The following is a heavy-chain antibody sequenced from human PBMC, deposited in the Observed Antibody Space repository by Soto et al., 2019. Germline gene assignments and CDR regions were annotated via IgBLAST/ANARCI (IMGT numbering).Heavy chain of an antibody. CDR3: AREISGVDFWSGYRSAPSDYYYYGMDV. Sequence: ASVKVSCKASGYTFTSYYMHWVRQAPGQGLEWMGIINPSGGSTSYAQKFQGRVTMTRDTSTSTVYMELSSLRSEDTAVYYCAREISGVDFWSGYRSAPSDYYYYGMDVWGQGTTVTVSS. D-gene: IGHD3-3*01. V-gene: IGHV1-46*01. CDR1: GYTFTSYY. J-gene: IGHJ6*02. CDR2: INPSGGST.